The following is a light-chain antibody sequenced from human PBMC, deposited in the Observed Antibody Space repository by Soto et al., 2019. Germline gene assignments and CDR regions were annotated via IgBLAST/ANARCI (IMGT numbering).Light chain of an antibody. Sequence: DIQMTPSPSTLSASVGDRVTITCRASQSISSWLAWYQQKPGKAPKLLIYKASSLESGVPSRFSGSGSGTEFTLTISSLQPEDFATYYCLQHNSYPPTFGQGTKVAIK. CDR1: QSISSW. CDR3: LQHNSYPPT. CDR2: KAS. V-gene: IGKV1-5*03. J-gene: IGKJ1*01.